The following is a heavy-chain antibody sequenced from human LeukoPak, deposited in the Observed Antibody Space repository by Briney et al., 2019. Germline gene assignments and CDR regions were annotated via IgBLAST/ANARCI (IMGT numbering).Heavy chain of an antibody. CDR3: AKDTITVGARAHDY. D-gene: IGHD1-26*01. Sequence: GGSLRLSCAASGFSFSSYTMNWVRQAQGKGLEWVSGISGGGGRTYYADSVKGRFTISRDNSKNTLYVQMNSLRAEDTAVYYCAKDTITVGARAHDYWGQGILVTVSS. V-gene: IGHV3-23*01. J-gene: IGHJ4*02. CDR1: GFSFSSYT. CDR2: ISGGGGRT.